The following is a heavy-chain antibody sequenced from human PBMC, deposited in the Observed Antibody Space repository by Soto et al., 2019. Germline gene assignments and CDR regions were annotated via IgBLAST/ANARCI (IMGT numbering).Heavy chain of an antibody. D-gene: IGHD3-10*01. Sequence: PGGSLRLSCAASGFTFSSYAMSWVRQAPGKGLEWVSAISGSGGSTYYADSVKGRFTISRDNSKNTLYLQMNSLRAEDTAVYYCAKGALGGGRLYGTGNYYYYCGMDVWGQGTTVTVSS. V-gene: IGHV3-23*01. J-gene: IGHJ6*02. CDR1: GFTFSSYA. CDR2: ISGSGGST. CDR3: AKGALGGGRLYGTGNYYYYCGMDV.